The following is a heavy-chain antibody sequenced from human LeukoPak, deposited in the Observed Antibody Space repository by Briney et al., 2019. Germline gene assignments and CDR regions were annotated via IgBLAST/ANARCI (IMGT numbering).Heavy chain of an antibody. V-gene: IGHV3-30*01. CDR2: ISYGGSNK. CDR1: GVTFSSYA. CDR3: AREERTFGVVIDY. J-gene: IGHJ4*02. Sequence: PGGSLRLSCAASGVTFSSYAMHWVRQAPGKGLEWVADISYGGSNKYYADSVKRRFTIARDTPKNTLYLQMNSTRAEYTALYYCAREERTFGVVIDYWGQGTLVTVSS. D-gene: IGHD3-3*01.